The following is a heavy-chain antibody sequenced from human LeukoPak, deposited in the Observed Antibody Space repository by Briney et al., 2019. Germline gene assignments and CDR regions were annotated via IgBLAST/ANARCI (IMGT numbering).Heavy chain of an antibody. CDR3: AREYSGITTDY. D-gene: IGHD1-26*01. V-gene: IGHV3-74*01. Sequence: QPGGSLRLSCAASGFTFSSYWMHWVRQAPGKGLVWVSRINSDGSSTSNADSVKGRFTISRDNAKNTLYLQMNSLRAEDTAVYYCAREYSGITTDYWGQGTLVTVSS. J-gene: IGHJ4*02. CDR1: GFTFSSYW. CDR2: INSDGSST.